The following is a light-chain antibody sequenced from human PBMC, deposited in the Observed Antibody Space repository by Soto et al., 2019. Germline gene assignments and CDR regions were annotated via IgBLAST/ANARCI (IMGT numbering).Light chain of an antibody. V-gene: IGKV3-20*01. CDR3: QQYGSSPRT. Sequence: EKLMSQSPATLSVSPGERATLSCRASQSVSSSYLAWYQQKPGQAPRLLIYGASSRAAGFPDRFSGSGSGTDFTLTISRLDPEDFAVYYCQQYGSSPRTFGQGTKVDIK. J-gene: IGKJ1*01. CDR1: QSVSSSY. CDR2: GAS.